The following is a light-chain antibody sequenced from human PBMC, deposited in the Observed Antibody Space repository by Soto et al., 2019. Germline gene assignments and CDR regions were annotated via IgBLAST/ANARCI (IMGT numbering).Light chain of an antibody. CDR3: QTYDRSMSGYV. Sequence: QSVLTQPPSVSGAPGQRVTISCTGSSSNIGAGYDVHWYQQLPGIAPKLVIYANTNRPSGVPDRFSGSRSGTSASLAITGLQADDEADYYCQTYDRSMSGYVFGTGTKVTVL. J-gene: IGLJ1*01. V-gene: IGLV1-40*01. CDR1: SSNIGAGYD. CDR2: ANT.